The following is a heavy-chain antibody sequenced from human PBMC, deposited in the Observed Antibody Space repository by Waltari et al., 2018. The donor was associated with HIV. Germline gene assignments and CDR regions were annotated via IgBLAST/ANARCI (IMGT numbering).Heavy chain of an antibody. V-gene: IGHV3-30*18. CDR2: ISYHGDDK. Sequence: QVHLVASGGGVVQPGRDLTRSCEAYGVTFSSYAMHWVRQAPGTGLEWVAVISYHGDDKYYAGSVKGRFTISRDNSKNTLYLQMNSLRAEDTAVYYCAKGASGWSPGYWGQGTLVTVSS. CDR1: GVTFSSYA. J-gene: IGHJ4*02. D-gene: IGHD6-19*01. CDR3: AKGASGWSPGY.